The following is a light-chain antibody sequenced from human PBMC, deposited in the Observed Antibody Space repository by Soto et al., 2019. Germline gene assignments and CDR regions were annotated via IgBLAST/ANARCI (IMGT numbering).Light chain of an antibody. CDR3: QVWDSSSDHVYV. CDR2: YDS. J-gene: IGLJ1*01. Sequence: SSELTQPPSVSVAPGKTARITCGGNNIGSKSVHWYQQKPGQAPVLVIYYDSDRPSGIPERFSGSNSGNTATLTISRVEAGDEADYYCQVWDSSSDHVYVFGTGTKLTVL. V-gene: IGLV3-21*04. CDR1: NIGSKS.